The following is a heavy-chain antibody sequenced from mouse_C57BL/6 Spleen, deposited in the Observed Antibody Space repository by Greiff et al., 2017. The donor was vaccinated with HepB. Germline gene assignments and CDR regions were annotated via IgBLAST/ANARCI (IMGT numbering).Heavy chain of an antibody. J-gene: IGHJ2*01. Sequence: QVQLQQSGAELVKPGASVKISCKASGYAFSSYWMNWVKQRPGKGLEWIGQIYPGDGDTNYNGKFKGKATLTADKSSSTAYMQLSSLTSEDSAVYFCARSEGYGNYYFDYWGQGTTLTVSS. CDR3: ARSEGYGNYYFDY. D-gene: IGHD2-10*02. V-gene: IGHV1-80*01. CDR2: IYPGDGDT. CDR1: GYAFSSYW.